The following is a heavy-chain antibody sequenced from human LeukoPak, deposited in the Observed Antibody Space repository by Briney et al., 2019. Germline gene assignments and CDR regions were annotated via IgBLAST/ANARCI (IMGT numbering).Heavy chain of an antibody. CDR1: GFTFSSYA. J-gene: IGHJ4*02. CDR3: ARDRLGVEMSTINRFDY. CDR2: ISYDGSNK. D-gene: IGHD5-24*01. V-gene: IGHV3-30*04. Sequence: PGRSLRLSCAASGFTFSSYAMHWVRQAPGKGLEWVAVISYDGSNKYYADSVKGRFTISRDNSKNTLYLQMNSLRAEDTAVYYCARDRLGVEMSTINRFDYWGQGTLVAVSS.